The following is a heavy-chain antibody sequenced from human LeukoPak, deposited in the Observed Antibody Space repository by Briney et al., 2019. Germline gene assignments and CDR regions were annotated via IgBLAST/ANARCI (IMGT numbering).Heavy chain of an antibody. Sequence: PSETLSLTCAVYGGSFSGYYWSWILQPPGKGLEWIGEINHSGGTNYNPSLKSRVTISVDTSKNQFSLELSSVTAADTAVYYCARGRYGAPWYYYYMDVWGKGTTVTVSS. V-gene: IGHV4-34*01. CDR2: INHSGGT. CDR3: ARGRYGAPWYYYYMDV. D-gene: IGHD4-17*01. J-gene: IGHJ6*03. CDR1: GGSFSGYY.